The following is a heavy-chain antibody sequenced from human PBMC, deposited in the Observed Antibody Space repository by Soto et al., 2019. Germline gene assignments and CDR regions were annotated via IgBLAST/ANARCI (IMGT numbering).Heavy chain of an antibody. CDR1: GFMFSIYE. CDR3: ARDHPNRNYGTCFDY. J-gene: IGHJ4*02. D-gene: IGHD1-7*01. CDR2: ISSGGINI. Sequence: GGSLRLSCAASGFMFSIYEVNWVRQAPGKGLEWVSYISSGGINIHYADSVKGRFTISRDNAKNSLYLQMDNLRAEDTAVYYCARDHPNRNYGTCFDYWGQGTPVTVSS. V-gene: IGHV3-48*03.